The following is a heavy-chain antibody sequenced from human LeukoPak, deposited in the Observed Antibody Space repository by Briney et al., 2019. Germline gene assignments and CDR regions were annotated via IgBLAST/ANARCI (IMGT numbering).Heavy chain of an antibody. CDR1: GFTFSNSA. V-gene: IGHV3-9*01. CDR3: AKGGWTKRGGLDY. Sequence: GGSLRLSCAASGFTFSNSAMSWVRQAPGKGLEWVSGISWNSGSIGYADSVKGRFTISRDNAKNSLYLQMNSLRAEDTALYYCAKGGWTKRGGLDYWGQGTLVTVSS. D-gene: IGHD6-19*01. CDR2: ISWNSGSI. J-gene: IGHJ4*02.